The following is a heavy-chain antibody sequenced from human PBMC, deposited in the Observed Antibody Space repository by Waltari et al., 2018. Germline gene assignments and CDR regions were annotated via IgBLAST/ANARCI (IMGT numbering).Heavy chain of an antibody. CDR2: ISSSGSTL. D-gene: IGHD1-26*01. CDR1: GFTFSSYE. Sequence: EVQLVESGGGLVQPGGSLRLSCVASGFTFSSYEMNWVRQAPGKGLEWVSYISSSGSTLYYADSVKGRFTISRDNAKNSLYLQMNSLRAEDTAVYYCARDLSIVGARFDYWGQGTLVTVSS. V-gene: IGHV3-48*03. J-gene: IGHJ4*02. CDR3: ARDLSIVGARFDY.